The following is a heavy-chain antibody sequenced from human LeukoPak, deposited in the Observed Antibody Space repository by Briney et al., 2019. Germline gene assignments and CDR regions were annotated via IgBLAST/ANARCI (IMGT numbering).Heavy chain of an antibody. J-gene: IGHJ4*02. Sequence: TSETLSLTCTVSGGSISSYYWSWIRQPQGKGLEWIGYIYYSGSTNYNPSLKSRVTISLDTSKNQFSLKVSSVTAADTAVYYCARGAAMVDYWGQGTLVTVSS. CDR1: GGSISSYY. CDR2: IYYSGST. CDR3: ARGAAMVDY. V-gene: IGHV4-59*01. D-gene: IGHD5-18*01.